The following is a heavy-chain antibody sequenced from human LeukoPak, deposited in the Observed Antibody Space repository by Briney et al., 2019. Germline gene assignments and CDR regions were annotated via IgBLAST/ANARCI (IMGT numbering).Heavy chain of an antibody. J-gene: IGHJ4*02. V-gene: IGHV1-69*13. Sequence: SVKVSCKASGGTFSSYAISWVRQAPGQGLEWMGGIIPIFGTANYAQKFQGRVTITADESTSTAYVELSSLRSEDTAVYYCASGDTAMALLDYWGQGTLVTVSS. CDR2: IIPIFGTA. CDR1: GGTFSSYA. D-gene: IGHD5-18*01. CDR3: ASGDTAMALLDY.